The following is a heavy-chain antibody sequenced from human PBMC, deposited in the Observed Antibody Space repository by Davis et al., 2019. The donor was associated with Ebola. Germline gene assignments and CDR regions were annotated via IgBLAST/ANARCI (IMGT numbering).Heavy chain of an antibody. CDR3: ASFVAARPTGGAFDI. CDR2: INPNSGGT. D-gene: IGHD6-6*01. CDR1: GYTFTGYY. J-gene: IGHJ3*02. V-gene: IGHV1-2*06. Sequence: ASVTVSCMASGYTFTGYYMHWVRQAPGQGLEWMGRINPNSGGTNYAQKFQGRVTMTRDTSISTAYMELSRLRSDDTAVYDCASFVAARPTGGAFDIWGLGTMVTVSS.